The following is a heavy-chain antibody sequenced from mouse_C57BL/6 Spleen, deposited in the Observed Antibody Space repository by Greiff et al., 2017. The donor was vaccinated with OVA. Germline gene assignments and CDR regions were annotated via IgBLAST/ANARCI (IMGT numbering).Heavy chain of an antibody. J-gene: IGHJ1*03. CDR3: ARPYDYDWYFDV. CDR1: GFTFSDYG. V-gene: IGHV5-17*01. CDR2: ISSGSSTI. Sequence: VKLMESGGGLVKPGGSLKLSCAASGFTFSDYGMHWVRQAPEKGLEWVAYISSGSSTIYYADTVKGRFTISRDNAKNTLFLQMTSLRSEDTAMYYCARPYDYDWYFDVWGTGTTVTVSS. D-gene: IGHD2-4*01.